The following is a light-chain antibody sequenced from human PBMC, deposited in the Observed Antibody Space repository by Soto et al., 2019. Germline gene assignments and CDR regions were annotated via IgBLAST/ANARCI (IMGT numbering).Light chain of an antibody. V-gene: IGLV1-47*01. J-gene: IGLJ1*01. CDR1: SSSIGSNY. CDR2: RNN. CDR3: TAWDDRLGEV. Sequence: QSARTQPPSASGTPGHGVTISCSGSSSSIGSNYVYWYHQLPGTAPKLLIYRNNQRPSGVPDRFSGSKSGTSASLAISGLRSEDDADSSCTAWDDRLGEVFGTGT.